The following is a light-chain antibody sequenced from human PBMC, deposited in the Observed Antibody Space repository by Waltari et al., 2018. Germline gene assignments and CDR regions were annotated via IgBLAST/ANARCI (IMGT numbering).Light chain of an antibody. CDR2: KNE. Sequence: QSVLTQTPSASGTPGQRVTIPCSGSSSNIGRQYVYWYQQLPGTAPQLLIYKNEQRPSGVPDRFSGSKSGTSASLAISGLRSEDEADYYCATWDDRLSGWLFGGGTKLTAL. J-gene: IGLJ3*02. CDR1: SSNIGRQY. V-gene: IGLV1-47*01. CDR3: ATWDDRLSGWL.